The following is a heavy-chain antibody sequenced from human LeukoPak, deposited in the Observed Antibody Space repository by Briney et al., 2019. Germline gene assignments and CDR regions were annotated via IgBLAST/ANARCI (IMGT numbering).Heavy chain of an antibody. J-gene: IGHJ4*02. CDR3: ARRSRQDYYDSSGCFDY. D-gene: IGHD3-22*01. CDR1: GGSISSSSYY. V-gene: IGHV4-39*07. CDR2: IYYSGST. Sequence: SETLSLTCTVSGGSISSSSYYWGWIRQPPGKGLEWIGSIYYSGSTYYNPSLKSRVTISVDTSKNQFSLKLSSVTAADTAVYYCARRSRQDYYDSSGCFDYWGQGTLVTVSS.